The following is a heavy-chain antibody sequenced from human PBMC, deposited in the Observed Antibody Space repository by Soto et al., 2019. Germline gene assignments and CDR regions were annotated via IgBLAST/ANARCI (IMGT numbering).Heavy chain of an antibody. D-gene: IGHD3-22*01. CDR2: IYWDDDK. J-gene: IGHJ5*01. CDR1: GFSLSTRGVS. CDR3: AHRRGYYDSSGYYRGHWFDS. Sequence: AGPTMVNPTQTLTLTCTFSGFSLSTRGVSVGWIRQPPGEALEWLALIYWDDDKRYRPSLKSRLTITKDTSKNQVVLTMTPMDPVDTATYYCAHRRGYYDSSGYYRGHWFDSWGQGTLVTVSS. V-gene: IGHV2-5*02.